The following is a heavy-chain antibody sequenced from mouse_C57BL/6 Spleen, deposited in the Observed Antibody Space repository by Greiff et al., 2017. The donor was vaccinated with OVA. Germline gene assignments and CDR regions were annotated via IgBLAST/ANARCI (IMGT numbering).Heavy chain of an antibody. Sequence: QVQLQQPGAELVKPGASVKLSCKASGYTFTSYWMHWVKQRPGHGLEWIGMIHPNSGSTNYNEKFKSKATLTVDKSSSTAYMQLSSLTSEDSAVYYCARGGIYYDYDGGVDYWGQGTTLTVSS. V-gene: IGHV1-64*01. J-gene: IGHJ2*01. CDR2: IHPNSGST. CDR3: ARGGIYYDYDGGVDY. CDR1: GYTFTSYW. D-gene: IGHD2-4*01.